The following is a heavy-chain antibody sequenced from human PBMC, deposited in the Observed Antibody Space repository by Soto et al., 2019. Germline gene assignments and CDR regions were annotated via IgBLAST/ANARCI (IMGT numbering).Heavy chain of an antibody. CDR2: IYYSGTT. CDR1: GGSISSYY. J-gene: IGHJ5*02. CDR3: ARHVIVPAAIRSSNWFDP. D-gene: IGHD2-2*01. V-gene: IGHV4-59*08. Sequence: SETLSLTCTVSGGSISSYYWNWIRQPPGKGLEWIGYIYYSGTTNYNPSLQSRVSISVDTSKNHFSLKLSSVTAADTAVYYCARHVIVPAAIRSSNWFDPWGQGTLVTVSS.